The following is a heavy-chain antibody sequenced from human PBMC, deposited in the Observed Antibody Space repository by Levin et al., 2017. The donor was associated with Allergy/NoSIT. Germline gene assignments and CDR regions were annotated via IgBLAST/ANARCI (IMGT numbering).Heavy chain of an antibody. D-gene: IGHD1-1*01. CDR1: GGSISSGGYS. Sequence: SQTLSLTCAVSGGSISSGGYSWSWIRQPPGKGLEWIGYIYHSGSTYYNPSLKSRVTISVDRSKNQFSLKLSSVTAADTAVYYCARGEGRLSSFDIWGQGTMVTVSS. CDR3: ARGEGRLSSFDI. J-gene: IGHJ3*02. V-gene: IGHV4-30-2*01. CDR2: IYHSGST.